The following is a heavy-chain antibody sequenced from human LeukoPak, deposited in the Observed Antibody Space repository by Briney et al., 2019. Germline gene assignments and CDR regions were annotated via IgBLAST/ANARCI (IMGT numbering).Heavy chain of an antibody. J-gene: IGHJ4*02. CDR2: IYHSGST. D-gene: IGHD5-18*01. Sequence: PSETLSLTCAVSGGSISSGGYSWSWIRQPPGKGLEWIGYIYHSGSTYYNPSLKSRVTISVDRSKNQSSLKLSSVTAADTAVYYCARWIQLWSYFDYWGQGTLVTVSS. CDR3: ARWIQLWSYFDY. CDR1: GGSISSGGYS. V-gene: IGHV4-30-2*01.